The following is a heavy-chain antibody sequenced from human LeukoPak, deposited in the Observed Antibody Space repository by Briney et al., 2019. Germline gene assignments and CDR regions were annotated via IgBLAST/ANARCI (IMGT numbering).Heavy chain of an antibody. CDR3: AGARDTYFEY. D-gene: IGHD2-21*02. J-gene: IGHJ4*02. V-gene: IGHV3-21*01. Sequence: PGGSLRLSCAASGFTFTTYNMNWVRQAPGKALEWVSIISSSNYINYADSVKGRFTISRDNAKNSLYLQMDSLRAEDTAVYYCAGARDTYFEYWGQGTLVTVSS. CDR2: IISSSNYI. CDR1: GFTFTTYN.